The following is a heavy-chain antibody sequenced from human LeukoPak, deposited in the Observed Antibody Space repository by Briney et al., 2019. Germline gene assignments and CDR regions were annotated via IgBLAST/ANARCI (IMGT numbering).Heavy chain of an antibody. CDR3: ARVVNTARDYYYGMDV. CDR2: ISSSGSTI. CDR1: GFTFSDYY. J-gene: IGHJ6*02. V-gene: IGHV3-11*01. Sequence: GGSLRLSCAASGFTFSDYYMSWIRQAPGKGLEWVSYISSSGSTIYYADSVKGRFTISRDNAKNSLYLQMNSLRAEDTAVYYCARVVNTARDYYYGMDVWGQGTMVTVSS. D-gene: IGHD5-18*01.